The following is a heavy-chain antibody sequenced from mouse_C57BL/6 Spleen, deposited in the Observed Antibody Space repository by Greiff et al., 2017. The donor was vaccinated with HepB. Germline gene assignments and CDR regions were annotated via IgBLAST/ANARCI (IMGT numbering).Heavy chain of an antibody. CDR3: ARSYAMDY. J-gene: IGHJ4*01. V-gene: IGHV1-54*01. CDR1: GYAFTNYL. Sequence: VQLVESGAELVRPGTSVKVSCKASGYAFTNYLIEWVKQRPGQGLEWIGVINPGSGGTNYNEKFKGKATLTADKSSSTAYMQLSSLTSEDSAVYFCARSYAMDYWGQGTSVTVSS. CDR2: INPGSGGT.